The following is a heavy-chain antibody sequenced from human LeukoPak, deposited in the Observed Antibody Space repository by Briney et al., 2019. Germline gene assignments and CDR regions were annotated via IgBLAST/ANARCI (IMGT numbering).Heavy chain of an antibody. V-gene: IGHV4-34*01. CDR1: GGSFSGYY. CDR3: ARHLGYSYGVLSY. J-gene: IGHJ4*02. Sequence: PSETLSLTCAVYGGSFSGYYWSWIRQPPGKGLEWIGEINNSGSTNNNPSLKRGVTISVDTSKNQFSLKMSSVNGAERAVYYCARHLGYSYGVLSYWGQGTLVTVSS. D-gene: IGHD5-18*01. CDR2: INNSGST.